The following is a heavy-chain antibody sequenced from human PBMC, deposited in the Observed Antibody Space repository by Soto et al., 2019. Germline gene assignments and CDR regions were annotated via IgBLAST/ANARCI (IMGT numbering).Heavy chain of an antibody. CDR2: ISGSGGGT. CDR3: AKELFRCSTSCYSGVDAFDI. V-gene: IGHV3-23*01. J-gene: IGHJ3*02. Sequence: GGSLRLSCAASGFTFSSYAMSWVRQAPGQGLEWVSAISGSGGGTYYADSVKGRFTISRDNSKNTLYLQMNSLRAEDTAVYYCAKELFRCSTSCYSGVDAFDIWGQGTMVTVSS. D-gene: IGHD2-2*01. CDR1: GFTFSSYA.